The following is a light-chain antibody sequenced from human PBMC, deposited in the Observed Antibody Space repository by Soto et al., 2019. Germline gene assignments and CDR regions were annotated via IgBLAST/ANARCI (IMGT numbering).Light chain of an antibody. CDR3: QQLNSYPRT. J-gene: IGKJ5*01. V-gene: IGKV1-9*01. CDR1: QSVASY. CDR2: AAS. Sequence: DIQMTQSPSSLSASAGDRVTIACRASQSVASYLNWYQQKPGKAPKLLIYAASSLQSGVPSRFSGSGSGTEFTLTISSLQPEDFATYYCQQLNSYPRTFGQGTRLEIK.